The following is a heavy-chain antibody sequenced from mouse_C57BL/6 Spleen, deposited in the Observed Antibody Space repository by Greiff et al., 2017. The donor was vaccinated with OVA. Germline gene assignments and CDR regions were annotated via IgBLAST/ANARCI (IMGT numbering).Heavy chain of an antibody. D-gene: IGHD1-1*01. CDR2: IDPGNGDT. J-gene: IGHJ4*01. Sequence: EVQLQESGAELVRPGASVKLSCTASGFNIKDDYMHWVKQRPEQGLEWIGWIDPGNGDTEYASKFQGKATITAATSSNTAYLQLSSLTSEDTAVYYCTTNYGSSYGAMDYWGQGTSVTVSS. CDR3: TTNYGSSYGAMDY. V-gene: IGHV14-4*01. CDR1: GFNIKDDY.